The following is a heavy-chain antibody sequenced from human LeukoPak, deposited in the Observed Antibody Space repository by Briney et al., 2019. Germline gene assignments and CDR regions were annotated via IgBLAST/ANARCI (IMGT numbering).Heavy chain of an antibody. D-gene: IGHD3-22*01. V-gene: IGHV3-11*01. CDR2: ISSSGSTI. J-gene: IGHJ1*01. CDR3: ASTYDSSGYYYALTPDQPEYFQH. Sequence: GGSLRLSCAASGFTFSDYYMSWIRQAPGKGLEWVSYISSSGSTIYYADSVKGRFTISRDNAKNSLYLQMNSLRADDTAVYYCASTYDSSGYYYALTPDQPEYFQHWGQGTLVTVSS. CDR1: GFTFSDYY.